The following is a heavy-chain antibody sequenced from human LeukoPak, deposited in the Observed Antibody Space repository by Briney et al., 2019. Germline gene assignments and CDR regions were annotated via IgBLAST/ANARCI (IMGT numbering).Heavy chain of an antibody. CDR2: ISSSGSTI. CDR1: GFTFSDYY. J-gene: IGHJ4*02. Sequence: GGSLRLSCAASGFTFSDYYMSWIRQAPGQGLEWVSYISSSGSTIYYADSVKGRFTISRDNAKNSLYLQMNRLRAEDTAVYYCARVAIQLWLYYFDYWGQGTLVTVSS. CDR3: ARVAIQLWLYYFDY. D-gene: IGHD5-18*01. V-gene: IGHV3-11*04.